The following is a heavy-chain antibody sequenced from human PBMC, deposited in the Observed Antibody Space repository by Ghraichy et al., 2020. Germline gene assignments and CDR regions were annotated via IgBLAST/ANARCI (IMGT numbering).Heavy chain of an antibody. CDR1: GGSISSSSYY. J-gene: IGHJ5*02. V-gene: IGHV4-39*01. CDR3: ASHILRYFADWFDP. Sequence: SETLSLTCTVSGGSISSSSYYWGWIRQPPGKGREWIGSIYYSGSTYYNPSLKSRVTISVDPSKNQFSLKLSSVTAADTAVYYCASHILRYFADWFDPWGQGTLVTVSS. D-gene: IGHD3-9*01. CDR2: IYYSGST.